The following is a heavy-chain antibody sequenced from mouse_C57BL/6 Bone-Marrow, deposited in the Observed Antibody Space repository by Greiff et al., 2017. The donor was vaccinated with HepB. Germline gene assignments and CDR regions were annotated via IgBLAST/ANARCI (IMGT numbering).Heavy chain of an antibody. CDR3: ARHGLKFITTVVYWYFDV. CDR1: GYTFTEYT. J-gene: IGHJ1*03. D-gene: IGHD1-1*01. Sequence: VQLQQSGAELVKPGASVKLSCKASGYTFTEYTIHWVKQRSGQGLEWIGWFYPGSGSIKYNEKFKDKATLTADKSSSTVYMELSRLTSEDSAVYFCARHGLKFITTVVYWYFDVWGTGTTVTVSS. CDR2: FYPGSGSI. V-gene: IGHV1-62-2*01.